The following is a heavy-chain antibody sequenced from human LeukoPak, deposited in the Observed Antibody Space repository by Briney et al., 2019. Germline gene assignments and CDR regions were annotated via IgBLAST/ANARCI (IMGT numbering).Heavy chain of an antibody. Sequence: SETLSLTCAVYGGSFSGYYWSWIRQPPGKGLEWIGEINHSGSTNYNPSLKSRVTISVDTSKNQFSLKLSSVSAADTVVYYCARGRYSSGWPFDYWGQGTLVTVSS. D-gene: IGHD6-19*01. CDR1: GGSFSGYY. CDR3: ARGRYSSGWPFDY. CDR2: INHSGST. V-gene: IGHV4-34*01. J-gene: IGHJ4*02.